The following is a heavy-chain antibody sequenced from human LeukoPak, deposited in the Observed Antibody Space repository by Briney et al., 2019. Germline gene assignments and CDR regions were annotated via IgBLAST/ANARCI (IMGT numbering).Heavy chain of an antibody. D-gene: IGHD1-20*01. CDR2: MYYSRST. Sequence: PSETLSLTCTVSGDSISTSRYSWGWIRQPPGKGLEWIGSMYYSRSTHYNPSLKSRVTISLDTSNNQFSLKVTSVTAADTAVYYCARGTLNWYAVYWGQGSLVTVSS. V-gene: IGHV4-39*07. CDR1: GDSISTSRYS. J-gene: IGHJ4*02. CDR3: ARGTLNWYAVY.